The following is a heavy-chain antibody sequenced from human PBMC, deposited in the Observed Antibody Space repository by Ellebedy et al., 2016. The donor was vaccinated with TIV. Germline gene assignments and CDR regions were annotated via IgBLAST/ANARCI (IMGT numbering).Heavy chain of an antibody. J-gene: IGHJ6*03. CDR1: GFTFSIYA. V-gene: IGHV3-23*01. Sequence: GGSLRLXXAASGFTFSIYAMSWVRQAPGKGLEWVSAISGSGSSTYYADSVKGRFTISRDNSKSTLYLQMNSLRAEDTAVYYCASLYMVGEQLVLKFHYMDVWGKGTTVTVSS. D-gene: IGHD6-6*01. CDR2: ISGSGSST. CDR3: ASLYMVGEQLVLKFHYMDV.